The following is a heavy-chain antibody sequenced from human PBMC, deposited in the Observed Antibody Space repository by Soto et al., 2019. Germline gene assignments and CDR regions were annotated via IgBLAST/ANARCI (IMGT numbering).Heavy chain of an antibody. CDR1: GFSFSTFV. CDR2: VWYDESNK. CDR3: ATLLVALDI. J-gene: IGHJ3*02. Sequence: QVQLVESGGGVVQPGRSLRLSCEASGFSFSTFVMHWVRQATGKGLECVAVVWYDESNKYYADSVKGRFTISRNNTKKIPLLEMTSRGAEDTAVYYCATLLVALDIWGQGTMVTVSS. V-gene: IGHV3-33*03.